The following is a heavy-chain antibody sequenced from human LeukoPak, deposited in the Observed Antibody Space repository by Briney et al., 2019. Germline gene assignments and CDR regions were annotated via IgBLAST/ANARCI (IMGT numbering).Heavy chain of an antibody. CDR2: IYTSGST. CDR1: GGSISSYY. Sequence: PSETLSLTCTVSGGSISSYYWSWIRQPAGKGLEWIGRIYTSGSTNYNPSLKSRVTMSVDTSKNQFSLKLSSVTAADTDVYYCARALWLGYYYYMDVWGKGTTVTISS. CDR3: ARALWLGYYYYMDV. J-gene: IGHJ6*03. V-gene: IGHV4-4*07. D-gene: IGHD6-19*01.